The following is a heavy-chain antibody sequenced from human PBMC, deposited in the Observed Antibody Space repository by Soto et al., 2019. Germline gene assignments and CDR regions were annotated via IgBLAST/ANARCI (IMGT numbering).Heavy chain of an antibody. CDR1: GGTFSSYA. V-gene: IGHV1-69*06. CDR3: ARGIQLFYGMDV. D-gene: IGHD5-18*01. CDR2: IIPIFGTA. J-gene: IGHJ6*02. Sequence: SVKVSCKASGGTFSSYAISWVRQAPGQGLEWMGGIIPIFGTANYAQKFQGRVTITADKSTSTAYMELSSLRSEDTAVYYCARGIQLFYGMDVWGQGTTVTVSS.